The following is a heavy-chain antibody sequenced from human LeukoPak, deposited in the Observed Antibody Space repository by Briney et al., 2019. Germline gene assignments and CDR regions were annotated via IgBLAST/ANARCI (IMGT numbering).Heavy chain of an antibody. V-gene: IGHV3-30*02. Sequence: GGSLRLSCAASGFTFNNFGMHWVRQAPGKGLKWVAFIREDGSNKYYADSVKGRFTISRDNSKNTLYLQMNSLRAEDTAVYYCAKDLSEESLDAFDIWGQGTMVTVSS. D-gene: IGHD6-19*01. CDR2: IREDGSNK. CDR3: AKDLSEESLDAFDI. J-gene: IGHJ3*02. CDR1: GFTFNNFG.